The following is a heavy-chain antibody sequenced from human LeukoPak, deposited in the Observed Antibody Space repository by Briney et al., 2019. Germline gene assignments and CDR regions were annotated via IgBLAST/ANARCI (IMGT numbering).Heavy chain of an antibody. J-gene: IGHJ4*02. V-gene: IGHV5-10-1*01. Sequence: GESLKISCKGSGYSFTSYWISWVRQMPGKGLEWMGRLDPRDSYTNSSPSFQGHVTISADKSISPAYLQWSSLKASDTAMYYCARHRSPYSSSWYVQYYFDYWGQGTLVTVSS. CDR2: LDPRDSYT. CDR3: ARHRSPYSSSWYVQYYFDY. CDR1: GYSFTSYW. D-gene: IGHD6-13*01.